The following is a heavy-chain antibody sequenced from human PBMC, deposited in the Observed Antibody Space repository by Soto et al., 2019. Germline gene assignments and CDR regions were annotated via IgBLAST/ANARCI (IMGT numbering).Heavy chain of an antibody. Sequence: EVQLVESGGGLVKPGGSLRLSCAASGFTISEAWVNWVRQAPGMGLEWVGRIKSIPDGGTTDFAAPVKARFAISRDDSKNMVYLQINSLNTEDTAVYYCSTYSHFSSVFVRHDYWCHGTLVIVSS. J-gene: IGHJ4*01. CDR3: STYSHFSSVFVRHDY. V-gene: IGHV3-15*07. D-gene: IGHD2-15*01. CDR1: GFTISEAW. CDR2: IKSIPDGGTT.